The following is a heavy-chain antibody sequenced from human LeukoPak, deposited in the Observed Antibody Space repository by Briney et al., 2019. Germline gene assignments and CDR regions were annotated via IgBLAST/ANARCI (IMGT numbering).Heavy chain of an antibody. J-gene: IGHJ6*03. D-gene: IGHD2-21*01. V-gene: IGHV1-69*05. CDR1: GGTFSSYA. Sequence: ASVKVSCKASGGTFSSYAISWVRQAPGQGLEWMGGIIPIFGTANYAQKFQGRVTINTDESTSTAYMELSSLRSEDTAVYYCARDRLLCPYMDVWGKGTTVTVS. CDR2: IIPIFGTA. CDR3: ARDRLLCPYMDV.